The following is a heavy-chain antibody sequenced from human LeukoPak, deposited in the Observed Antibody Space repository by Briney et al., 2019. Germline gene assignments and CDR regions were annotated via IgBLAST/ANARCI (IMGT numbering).Heavy chain of an antibody. Sequence: GASVTVSFKPTVYSFTAYYIFWMRQAPGQGLECMGWINLYNGATKYAQRFQRRVSITRETESSTDYMELRRQRESDTATYYCASWAGGNEPVASFDYWGQGTLVTVSS. J-gene: IGHJ4*02. CDR3: ASWAGGNEPVASFDY. CDR1: VYSFTAYY. D-gene: IGHD1-14*01. CDR2: INLYNGAT. V-gene: IGHV1-2*02.